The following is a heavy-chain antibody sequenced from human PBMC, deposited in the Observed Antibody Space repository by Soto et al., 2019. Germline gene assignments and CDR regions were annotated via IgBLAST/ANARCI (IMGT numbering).Heavy chain of an antibody. J-gene: IGHJ4*02. Sequence: QVQLVQSGGEVKKPGPSGKVSCKASASTFTTYVTTWVRQAPGKGLEWMGWISAYNGNINYAQKCRGRVTMTTDTSTSSAYLEVRSLRSDDSAVYYWARSGSSWNLREFDSWGQGTLVTVSS. CDR1: ASTFTTYV. CDR2: ISAYNGNI. V-gene: IGHV1-18*01. D-gene: IGHD6-13*01. CDR3: ARSGSSWNLREFDS.